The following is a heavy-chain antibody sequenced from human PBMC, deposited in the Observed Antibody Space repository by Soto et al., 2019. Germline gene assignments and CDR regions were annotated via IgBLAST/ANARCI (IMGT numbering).Heavy chain of an antibody. D-gene: IGHD2-15*01. CDR2: VSADGGTT. CDR1: GFNFNDYA. Sequence: VQLLESGGNLVQPGGSLRLSCAASGFNFNDYAMTWDRQAPGKGLEWVSSVSADGGTTYHADSVQGRFTISRDNSRNTLYLQMDSLRAEDTALYYCAQAKQSSATRFDPWGQGTLVTVSS. V-gene: IGHV3-23*01. J-gene: IGHJ5*02. CDR3: AQAKQSSATRFDP.